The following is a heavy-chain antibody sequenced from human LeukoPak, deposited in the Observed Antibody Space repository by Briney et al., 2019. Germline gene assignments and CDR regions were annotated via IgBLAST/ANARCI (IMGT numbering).Heavy chain of an antibody. CDR3: AREWSYGDYYDY. V-gene: IGHV1-2*06. D-gene: IGHD4-17*01. J-gene: IGHJ4*02. Sequence: ASVKVSCKASGYTFTSYAMHWVRQAPGQGLEWMGRINPNNGGTDYAQKFQGSVTMTRDTSISTASMELTRLTSDDTAVFYCAREWSYGDYYDYWGQGTLVTVFS. CDR2: INPNNGGT. CDR1: GYTFTSYA.